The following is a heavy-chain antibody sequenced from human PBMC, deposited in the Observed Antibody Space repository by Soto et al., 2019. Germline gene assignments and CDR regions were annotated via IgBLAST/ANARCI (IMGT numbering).Heavy chain of an antibody. CDR2: INPKSGGT. V-gene: IGHV1-2*02. CDR3: ARNRATVSEITHYYHSGMDV. J-gene: IGHJ6*02. D-gene: IGHD4-4*01. CDR1: GEWVMSVY. Sequence: ALLKVPGQTCGEWVMSVYIDWGRLAPGQGLEWMGWINPKSGGTNYAQKFQGRVTMTRDTSISTAYMELSSLRSDDTAVYYCARNRATVSEITHYYHSGMDVWGQGTTVPGSS.